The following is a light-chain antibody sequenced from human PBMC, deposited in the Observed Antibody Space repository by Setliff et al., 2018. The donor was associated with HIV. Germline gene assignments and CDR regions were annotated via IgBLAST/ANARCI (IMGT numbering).Light chain of an antibody. CDR3: CSYTSSNTHV. CDR1: SSDVGGYNY. Sequence: QSVLTQPASVSGSPGQSITISCTGTSSDVGGYNYVSGYQQHPGKAPKLMIYEVSNRPSGVSNRFSGSKSAYTASLTISGLQAEDEADYYCCSYTSSNTHVFGTGTKVTVL. V-gene: IGLV2-14*01. CDR2: EVS. J-gene: IGLJ1*01.